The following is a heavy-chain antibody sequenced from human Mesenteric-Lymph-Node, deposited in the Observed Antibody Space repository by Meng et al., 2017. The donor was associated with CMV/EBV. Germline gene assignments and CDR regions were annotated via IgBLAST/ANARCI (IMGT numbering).Heavy chain of an antibody. V-gene: IGHV3-53*01. CDR1: GFTFSGFE. D-gene: IGHD3-22*01. CDR3: AKGTYYYDSSGYYLVNGFDY. Sequence: GGSLRLSCAASGFTFSGFEMNWVRQAPGKGLEWVSVIYSGGDTYYADSVKGRFAISRDNSKNTLHLQMNNLRAEDTAVYYCAKGTYYYDSSGYYLVNGFDYWGQGTLVTVSS. J-gene: IGHJ4*02. CDR2: IYSGGDT.